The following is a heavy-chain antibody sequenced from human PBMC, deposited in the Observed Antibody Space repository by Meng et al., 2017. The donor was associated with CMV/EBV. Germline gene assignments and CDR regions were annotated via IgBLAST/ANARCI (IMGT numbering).Heavy chain of an antibody. V-gene: IGHV1-2*02. CDR2: INPNSGGT. J-gene: IGHJ6*02. D-gene: IGHD3-22*01. Sequence: SVKVSCKASGYTFTGYYMHWVRQAPGQGLEWMGWINPNSGGTNYAQKFQGRVTMTRDTSISTAYMELSRLRSDDTAVYYCARGGERDSSGYRYGMDVWGQGTTVTVSS. CDR1: GYTFTGYY. CDR3: ARGGERDSSGYRYGMDV.